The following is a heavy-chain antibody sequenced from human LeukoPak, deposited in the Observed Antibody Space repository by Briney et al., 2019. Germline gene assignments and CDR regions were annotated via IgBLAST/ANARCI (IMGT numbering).Heavy chain of an antibody. D-gene: IGHD3-9*01. CDR3: ARGGYDILTGWVDY. V-gene: IGHV4-38-2*02. CDR2: IYHSGST. Sequence: PSETLSLTCTVSGYSISGGYYWGWIRQPPGKGLEWIGSIYHSGSTYYNPSLKSRVTISVDTSKNQFSLKLSSVTAADTAVYYCARGGYDILTGWVDYWGQGTLVTVSS. J-gene: IGHJ4*02. CDR1: GYSISGGYY.